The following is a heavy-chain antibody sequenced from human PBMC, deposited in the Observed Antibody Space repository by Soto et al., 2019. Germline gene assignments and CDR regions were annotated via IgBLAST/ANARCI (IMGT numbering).Heavy chain of an antibody. D-gene: IGHD1-26*01. V-gene: IGHV1-3*01. CDR2: INPGNGNT. J-gene: IGHJ4*02. CDR1: GYTFTSYS. CDR3: ARGGGTLDY. Sequence: VPVKVSSKASGYTFTSYSMHWVRQAPGQRLEWVGWINPGNGNTKYSQNFQGRVTITRDTSASTAYTELSSLRSEDTAVYYCARGGGTLDYWGQGTLVTVSS.